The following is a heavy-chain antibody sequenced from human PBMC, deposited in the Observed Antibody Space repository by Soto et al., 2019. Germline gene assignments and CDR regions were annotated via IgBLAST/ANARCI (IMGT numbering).Heavy chain of an antibody. CDR1: GFAFSACA. CDR3: AKGGFWVHYGLDV. D-gene: IGHD3-16*01. Sequence: EVQLLESGGGLVQPGGSLRLSCAASGFAFSACAMNWVRQAPGKGLEWVSAISASGETTFYADSLKGRFTISRDNSQNTVYMLINDLRAEDTAVYYCAKGGFWVHYGLDVWGQGTTVSVSS. V-gene: IGHV3-23*01. J-gene: IGHJ6*02. CDR2: ISASGETT.